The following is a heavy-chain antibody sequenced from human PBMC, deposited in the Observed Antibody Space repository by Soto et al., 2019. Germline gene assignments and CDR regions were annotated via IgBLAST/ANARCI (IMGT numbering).Heavy chain of an antibody. D-gene: IGHD6-13*01. CDR3: AKVYKEEHGKGRWSHQMDYFYYMDV. J-gene: IGHJ6*03. V-gene: IGHV3-23*01. Sequence: EVQLLESGGNLVQPGGSLRLSCAASGLTLSSYAISWVRQAPGKGLEWVSAISGSGGGTYYADSVKGRFTISRDSSKNTLYLQLNSLRAEDTAVYYCAKVYKEEHGKGRWSHQMDYFYYMDVWGKGTTVTVSS. CDR2: ISGSGGGT. CDR1: GLTLSSYA.